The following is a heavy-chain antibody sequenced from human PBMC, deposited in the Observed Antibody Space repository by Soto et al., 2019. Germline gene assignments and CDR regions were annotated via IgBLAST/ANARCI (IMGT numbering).Heavy chain of an antibody. CDR1: GFSLTTSGVG. CDR2: LYWDDDK. CDR3: AHRVLRTVFGLVTTTAIYFDF. J-gene: IGHJ4*02. Sequence: QITLNESGPTVVRPTETLTLTCRFSGFSLTTSGVGVGWIRQSPGKAPGWLALLYWDDDKRYSAPLKSRLTITKDTSKNQVVLTVSDLDPTDTATYYCAHRVLRTVFGLVTTTAIYFDFWGQGTPVAVSS. D-gene: IGHD3-3*01. V-gene: IGHV2-5*02.